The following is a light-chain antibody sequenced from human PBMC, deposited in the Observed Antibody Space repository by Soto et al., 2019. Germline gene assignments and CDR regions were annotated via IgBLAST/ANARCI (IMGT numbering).Light chain of an antibody. Sequence: DIHMSQSPSSLSASVVDRVTITCRASQGISTYLNWYHQKPGKAPKLLIYAASSLQSGVPSRFSGSGSETDFTLTISSLQPEDFATYSCQQSYSTTWTFGQGTKVDIK. V-gene: IGKV1-39*01. CDR2: AAS. CDR1: QGISTY. CDR3: QQSYSTTWT. J-gene: IGKJ1*01.